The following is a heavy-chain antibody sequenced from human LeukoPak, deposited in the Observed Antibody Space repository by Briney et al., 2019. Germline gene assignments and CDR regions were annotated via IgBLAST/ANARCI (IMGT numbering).Heavy chain of an antibody. CDR3: ARVDCGGDCYPDYYYMDV. J-gene: IGHJ6*03. CDR2: IIPIFGTA. V-gene: IGHV1-69*01. CDR1: GGTFSSYA. Sequence: EASVKVSCKASGGTFSSYAISWVRQAPGQGLEWMGGIIPIFGTANYAQKFQGRVTITADESTSTAYMELSSLRSEDTAAYYCARVDCGGDCYPDYYYMDVWGKGTTVTVSS. D-gene: IGHD2-21*01.